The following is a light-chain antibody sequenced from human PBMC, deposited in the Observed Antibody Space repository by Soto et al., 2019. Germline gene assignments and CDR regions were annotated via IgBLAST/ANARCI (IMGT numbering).Light chain of an antibody. CDR3: CSYAGSSTYV. Sequence: QSALTQPASVSGSPGQSITISCTGTSSDVGSYNLVSWYQQHPGKAPKLMIYEDSKRPSGVSNRFSGSKSGNTASLTISGLQAEDEADYYCCSYAGSSTYVFGPGTKVTVL. CDR1: SSDVGSYNL. V-gene: IGLV2-23*01. CDR2: EDS. J-gene: IGLJ1*01.